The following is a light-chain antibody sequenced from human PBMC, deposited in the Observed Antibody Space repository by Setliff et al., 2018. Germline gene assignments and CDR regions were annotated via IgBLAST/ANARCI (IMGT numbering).Light chain of an antibody. CDR3: LSYTNSDTVV. CDR1: SSDIGGYKY. V-gene: IGLV2-14*01. CDR2: EVI. J-gene: IGLJ1*01. Sequence: SVLTQPASVSGSPGQSTTISCTGTSSDIGGYKYVSWCQQHPGKAPKLMIYEVIKRPSGVSNRFSGSKSGNTASLTISGLQAEDEADYYCLSYTNSDTVVFGTGTKVTVL.